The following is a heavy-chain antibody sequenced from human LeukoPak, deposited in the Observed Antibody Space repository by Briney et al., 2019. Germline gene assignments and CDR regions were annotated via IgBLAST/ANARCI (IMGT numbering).Heavy chain of an antibody. Sequence: SETLSLTCTVSGYSNSSGYYWGWIRQPPGKGLEWIGSIYHSGSTYYNPSLKSRVTISVDTSKNQFSLKLSSVTAADTAVYYCARWAPIYFDYWGQGTLVTVSS. J-gene: IGHJ4*02. CDR1: GYSNSSGYY. CDR2: IYHSGST. V-gene: IGHV4-38-2*02. CDR3: ARWAPIYFDY.